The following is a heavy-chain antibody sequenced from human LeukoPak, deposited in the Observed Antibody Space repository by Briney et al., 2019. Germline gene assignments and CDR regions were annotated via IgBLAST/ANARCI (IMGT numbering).Heavy chain of an antibody. CDR3: ATVIAAAGTLDY. V-gene: IGHV1-24*01. CDR2: FDPEDGET. J-gene: IGHJ4*02. CDR1: GYTLTELS. D-gene: IGHD6-13*01. Sequence: ASVKVSCKVSGYTLTELSMHWVRQAPGKGLEWMGGFDPEDGETIYAQKFQGRVTMTEDTSTDTAYMELSSLRSEDTAVYYCATVIAAAGTLDYWGQGTLVTFSS.